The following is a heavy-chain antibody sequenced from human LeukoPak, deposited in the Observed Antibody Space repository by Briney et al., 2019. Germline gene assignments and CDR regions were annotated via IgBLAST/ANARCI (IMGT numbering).Heavy chain of an antibody. CDR1: GFTFSSYA. CDR2: ISGSGGST. Sequence: PGGSLRLSCAASGFTFSSYAMSWVRQAPGKGLEWVSAISGSGGSTYYADSVKGRFTISRDNSKNTLYLQMNSLRAEDTAVYYCAKDLTRASYYDSSGYFDYWGQGTLVTVSS. D-gene: IGHD3-22*01. V-gene: IGHV3-23*01. CDR3: AKDLTRASYYDSSGYFDY. J-gene: IGHJ4*02.